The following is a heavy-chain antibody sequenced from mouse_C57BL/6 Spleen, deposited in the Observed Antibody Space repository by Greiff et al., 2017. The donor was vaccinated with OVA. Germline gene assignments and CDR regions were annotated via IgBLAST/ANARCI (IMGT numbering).Heavy chain of an antibody. CDR3: ARSEDGYYNWYFDV. D-gene: IGHD2-3*01. CDR2: IDPSDSET. CDR1: GYTFTSYW. J-gene: IGHJ1*03. Sequence: VQLQQPGAELVRPGSSVKLSCKASGYTFTSYWMHWVKQRPIQGLEWIGNIDPSDSETHYNQKFKDKATLTVDKSSSTAYMQLSSLTSEDSAVYYCARSEDGYYNWYFDVWGTGTTVTVSS. V-gene: IGHV1-52*01.